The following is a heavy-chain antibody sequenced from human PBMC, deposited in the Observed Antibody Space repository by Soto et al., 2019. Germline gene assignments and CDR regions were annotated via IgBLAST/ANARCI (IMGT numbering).Heavy chain of an antibody. D-gene: IGHD2-8*02. CDR1: GFTFSSYA. CDR2: ISGSGDST. V-gene: IGHV3-23*01. CDR3: ARRGPGAYFGY. J-gene: IGHJ4*02. Sequence: EVQLLDSGGGLVQPGGSLRLSCAASGFTFSSYAMNWVRQAPGKGLEWVSVISGSGDSTYYADSVKGRFTISRDNSKNTLYLQMSSLRAEDTAVCYCARRGPGAYFGYWGPGTLVTVSS.